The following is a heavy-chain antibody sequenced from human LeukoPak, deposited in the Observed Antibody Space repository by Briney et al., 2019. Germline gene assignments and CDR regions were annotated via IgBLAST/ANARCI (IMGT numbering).Heavy chain of an antibody. CDR1: GFPFSSYW. Sequence: GGSLRLSCAASGFPFSSYWMHWVRQAPGKGLVWVSRINIDGSNTNYADSVKGRFTISRDNAKNTLYLQMDSLRAEDTAVYDCARSLGGAYDYWGQGTLVTVSS. V-gene: IGHV3-74*01. J-gene: IGHJ4*02. CDR2: INIDGSNT. D-gene: IGHD1-26*01. CDR3: ARSLGGAYDY.